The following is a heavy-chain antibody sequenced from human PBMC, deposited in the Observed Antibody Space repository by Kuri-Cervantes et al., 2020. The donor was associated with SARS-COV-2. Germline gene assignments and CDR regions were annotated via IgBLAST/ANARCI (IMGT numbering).Heavy chain of an antibody. CDR2: IKSKTDGGTR. J-gene: IGHJ4*02. D-gene: IGHD3-10*01. Sequence: GESLKISCVASGLTFSNAWMTWARQAPGKGLEWVGHIKSKTDGGTRDYAAPVKGRFTISRDDSKNTLYLQVNSLKTEDTAIYYCTTGQWELQYYFDYWGQGTLVTVSS. V-gene: IGHV3-15*01. CDR3: TTGQWELQYYFDY. CDR1: GLTFSNAW.